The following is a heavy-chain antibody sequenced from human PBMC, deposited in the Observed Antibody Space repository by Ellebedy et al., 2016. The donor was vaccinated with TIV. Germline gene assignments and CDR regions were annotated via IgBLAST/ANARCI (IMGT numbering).Heavy chain of an antibody. D-gene: IGHD2-15*01. CDR1: GFTFSNYA. Sequence: GESLKISCPASGFTFSNYAMHWVRQAPGKGLEWVALITYDGNNKYYADSVKGRFTISRDNSKNTLYLQVNSLRAEDTAVYYCARDSRVLTDWRYYAMDVWGQGTTVTVSS. V-gene: IGHV3-30-3*01. CDR2: ITYDGNNK. CDR3: ARDSRVLTDWRYYAMDV. J-gene: IGHJ6*02.